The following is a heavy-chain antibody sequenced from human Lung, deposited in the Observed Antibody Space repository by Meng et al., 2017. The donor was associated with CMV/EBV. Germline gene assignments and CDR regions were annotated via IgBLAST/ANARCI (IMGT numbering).Heavy chain of an antibody. CDR3: AREEAMVGYYTNWFDA. J-gene: IGHJ5*02. D-gene: IGHD5-18*01. V-gene: IGHV3-23*01. Sequence: GFPFRSYAMSWVRQAPGKGLEWVSSISGSVGNTYYAASVKGRFTISRDNSGDTLYMQMSSLRAEDTAVYYCAREEAMVGYYTNWFDAWGQGALVTVSS. CDR1: GFPFRSYA. CDR2: ISGSVGNT.